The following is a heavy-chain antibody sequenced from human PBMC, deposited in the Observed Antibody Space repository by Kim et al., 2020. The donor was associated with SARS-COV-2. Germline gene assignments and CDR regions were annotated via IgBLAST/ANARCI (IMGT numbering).Heavy chain of an antibody. CDR3: AKKVDTVSRSGNAGYFDY. Sequence: GGSLRLSCAASGFTFSHYAMTWVRQAPGKGLEWVSIISGDGVYTYYSDSVQGRFTISRDNSRSTLFLQMNSLRADDTAVYYCAKKVDTVSRSGNAGYFDYWGQGTLVTVSS. CDR2: ISGDGVYT. CDR1: GFTFSHYA. J-gene: IGHJ4*02. D-gene: IGHD6-6*01. V-gene: IGHV3-23*01.